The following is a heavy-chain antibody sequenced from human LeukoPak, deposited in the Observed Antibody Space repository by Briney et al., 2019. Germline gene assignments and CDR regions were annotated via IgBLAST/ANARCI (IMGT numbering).Heavy chain of an antibody. Sequence: GGSLRLSCAASGFTFNNYIMNWVRQAPGKGLEWVSSISSSSDYIYYADSVKGRFTISRDNAKNSLYLQMNSLRAEDMAVYYCARGQKYRSGYTVTELGSGYFDYWGQGTLVTVSS. V-gene: IGHV3-21*01. CDR3: ARGQKYRSGYTVTELGSGYFDY. D-gene: IGHD5-18*01. CDR1: GFTFNNYI. CDR2: ISSSSDYI. J-gene: IGHJ4*02.